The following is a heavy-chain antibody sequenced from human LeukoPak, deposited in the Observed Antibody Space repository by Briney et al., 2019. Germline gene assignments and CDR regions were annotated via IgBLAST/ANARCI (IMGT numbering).Heavy chain of an antibody. J-gene: IGHJ6*03. Sequence: SVKVSCKASGGTFNSYAISWVRQAPGQGFEWMGGFIPIFGTANYAQKFQGRVMITADESTSTAYMDLNSPRSEDTAVYYCARSPPGLIYMDVWGKGTTVSVSS. CDR1: GGTFNSYA. CDR2: FIPIFGTA. D-gene: IGHD2-8*01. CDR3: ARSPPGLIYMDV. V-gene: IGHV1-69*13.